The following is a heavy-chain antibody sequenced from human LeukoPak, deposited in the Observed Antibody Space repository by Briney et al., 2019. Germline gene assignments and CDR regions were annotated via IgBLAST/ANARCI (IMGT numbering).Heavy chain of an antibody. V-gene: IGHV3-23*01. CDR3: AKTRPWYSSSWYYFDY. Sequence: GGSLRLSCAASGFTVSNSYMSWVRQAPGKGLEWVSAISGSGGSTYYADSVKGRFTISRDNSKNTLYLQMNSLRAEDTAVYYCAKTRPWYSSSWYYFDYWGQGTLVTVSS. D-gene: IGHD6-13*01. CDR1: GFTVSNSY. J-gene: IGHJ4*02. CDR2: ISGSGGST.